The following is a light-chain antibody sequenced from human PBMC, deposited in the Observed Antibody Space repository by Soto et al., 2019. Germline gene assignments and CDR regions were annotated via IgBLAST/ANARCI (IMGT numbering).Light chain of an antibody. Sequence: EIFLTQSPGTLSLSPGEGTTLSCRASESVASLAWYQQRLGQAPRLLIYGASTRATGIPDRFSGSGSGTDFTLTISRLEPEDFAVYYCQYYGGSPRTFGRGTKVDIK. J-gene: IGKJ1*01. CDR3: QYYGGSPRT. CDR1: ESVAS. V-gene: IGKV3-20*01. CDR2: GAS.